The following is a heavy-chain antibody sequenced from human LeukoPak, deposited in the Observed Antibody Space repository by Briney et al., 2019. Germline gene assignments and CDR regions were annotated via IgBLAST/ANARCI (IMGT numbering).Heavy chain of an antibody. J-gene: IGHJ6*03. D-gene: IGHD4-23*01. CDR2: ISSSSGTI. V-gene: IGHV3-48*04. CDR3: ARVPGGNSFNYYYYYMDV. CDR1: GFTFSSYS. Sequence: GGSLRLSCAASGFTFSSYSINWVRQAPGKGLEWVSYISSSSGTIYYADSVKGRFTISRDNAKNSLYLQMNSLRAEDTAVYYCARVPGGNSFNYYYYYMDVWGKGTTVTVSS.